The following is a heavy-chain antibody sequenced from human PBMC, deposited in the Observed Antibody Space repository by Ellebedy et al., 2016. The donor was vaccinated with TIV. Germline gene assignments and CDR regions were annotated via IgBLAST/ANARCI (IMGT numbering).Heavy chain of an antibody. CDR3: ARGQTTNAMDV. V-gene: IGHV3-21*01. J-gene: IGHJ6*02. D-gene: IGHD1-14*01. CDR1: GFTFSSYS. Sequence: PGGSLRLSCAASGFTFSSYSMNWVRQPPGKGLEWVSSISSTSTYIYYADSVKGRFITSKDNANNSLTLHMTSLTAADTAVYYCARGQTTNAMDVWGQGTTVTVSS. CDR2: ISSTSTYI.